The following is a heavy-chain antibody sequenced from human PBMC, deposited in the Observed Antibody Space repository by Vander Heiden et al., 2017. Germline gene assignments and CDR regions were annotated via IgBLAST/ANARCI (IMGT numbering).Heavy chain of an antibody. J-gene: IGHJ4*02. D-gene: IGHD2-2*01. V-gene: IGHV5-51*01. CDR2: IYPGDSDT. CDR1: GYTFTNYW. CDR3: ARGYCGSTSCYFDY. Sequence: EVQLVQSGAEVKKPGESLKISCKGSGYTFTNYWVGWVRQMPGKGLEWMGIIYPGDSDTKYSPSFRGQVTISADKSISTAYLQWGSLKASDTAMYYCARGYCGSTSCYFDYWGQGTLVTVSS.